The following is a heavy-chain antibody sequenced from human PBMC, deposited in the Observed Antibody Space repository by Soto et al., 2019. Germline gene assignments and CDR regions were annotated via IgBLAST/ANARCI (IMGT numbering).Heavy chain of an antibody. D-gene: IGHD6-13*01. CDR2: ISGYNGNT. Sequence: ASVKVSCKASGYTFTNYGISWVRQAPGQGPEWMGWISGYNGNTKYAQKLQGRVTMTTDTSTSTAYMELRSLRSDDTAVYYCARESLSLTWYPYYYGMDLWGQGTTVTVSS. J-gene: IGHJ6*02. CDR3: ARESLSLTWYPYYYGMDL. V-gene: IGHV1-18*01. CDR1: GYTFTNYG.